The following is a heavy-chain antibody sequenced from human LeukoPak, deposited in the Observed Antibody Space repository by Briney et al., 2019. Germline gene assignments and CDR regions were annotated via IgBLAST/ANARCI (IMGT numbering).Heavy chain of an antibody. CDR2: ISGSGSTI. Sequence: GGSLRLSCAASGFTFSDYYMSWIRQAPGKGLEWVSHISGSGSTIYYADSVKGRFTISRDNAKNSLYLQMNSLRAEDTAVYYCAKDRERWLKPLYYFDYWGQGTLVTVSS. J-gene: IGHJ4*02. CDR1: GFTFSDYY. V-gene: IGHV3-11*01. CDR3: AKDRERWLKPLYYFDY. D-gene: IGHD5-24*01.